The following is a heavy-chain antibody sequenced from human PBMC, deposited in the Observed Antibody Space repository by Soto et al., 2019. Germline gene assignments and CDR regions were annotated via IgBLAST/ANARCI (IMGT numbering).Heavy chain of an antibody. CDR3: ARDSGYDWGGRYYYGMDV. Sequence: SQTLSLTCAISGDSVSSNSAAWNWIRQSPSRGLEWLGRTYYRSKWYNDYAVSVKSRITINPDTSKNHFSLQLNSVTPEDTAVFYFARDSGYDWGGRYYYGMDVWGQGTTVTVSS. V-gene: IGHV6-1*01. D-gene: IGHD5-12*01. CDR1: GDSVSSNSAA. CDR2: TYYRSKWYN. J-gene: IGHJ6*02.